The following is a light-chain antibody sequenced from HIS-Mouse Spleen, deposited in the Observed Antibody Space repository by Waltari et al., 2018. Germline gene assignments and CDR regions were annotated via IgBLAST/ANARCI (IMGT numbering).Light chain of an antibody. CDR2: DGS. V-gene: IGLV2-23*01. J-gene: IGLJ3*02. Sequence: QSALTQPASVSGSPGQSITLSCTGTSSDVGRYNLLPRYQQHPGKAPNLMIYDGSKRPSGVSNRFSGSKSGNTASLTISGLQAEDEADYYCCSYAGSSTWVFGGGTKLTVL. CDR3: CSYAGSSTWV. CDR1: SSDVGRYNL.